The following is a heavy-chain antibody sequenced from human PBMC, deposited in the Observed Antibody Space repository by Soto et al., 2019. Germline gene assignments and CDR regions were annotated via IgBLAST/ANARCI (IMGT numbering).Heavy chain of an antibody. J-gene: IGHJ4*02. CDR2: IYYSGST. Sequence: SETLSLTCTFSGGSISSSSYYRGWIRQPPGKGLEWIGSIYYSGSTYYNPSLKSRVTISVDTSKNQFSLKLSSVTAADTAVYYCARRDYSSNFDYWGQGTLGTVSS. V-gene: IGHV4-39*01. D-gene: IGHD6-13*01. CDR1: GGSISSSSYY. CDR3: ARRDYSSNFDY.